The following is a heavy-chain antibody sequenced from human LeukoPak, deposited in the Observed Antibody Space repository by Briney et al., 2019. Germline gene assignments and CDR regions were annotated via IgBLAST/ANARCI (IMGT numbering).Heavy chain of an antibody. J-gene: IGHJ4*02. CDR2: IYYRGGT. V-gene: IGHV4-39*01. CDR3: ASYDSSGYPMFDS. CDR1: GGSISNSSYY. D-gene: IGHD3-22*01. Sequence: SETLSHTCTVSGGSISNSSYYWGWIRQPPGKGLEWIGNIYYRGGTYYNPSLKSRVTISVDTSKNQFSLKLTSVTAADTAVYYCASYDSSGYPMFDSWGQGTLVTVSS.